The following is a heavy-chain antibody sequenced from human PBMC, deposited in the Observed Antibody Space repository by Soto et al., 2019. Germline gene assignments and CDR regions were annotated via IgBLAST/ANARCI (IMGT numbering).Heavy chain of an antibody. V-gene: IGHV4-39*01. CDR2: IYFSGST. D-gene: IGHD6-19*01. CDR1: GGSISSTSYF. J-gene: IGHJ5*02. CDR3: ARHELSGSGGTNWFDP. Sequence: ASETLSLTCTVSGGSISSTSYFWGWIRQPPGKGLEWIGSIYFSGSTYYNPSLKSRVTISVDTSKNQFSLKLSSVTAADTAVYYCARHELSGSGGTNWFDPWGQGTLVTVSS.